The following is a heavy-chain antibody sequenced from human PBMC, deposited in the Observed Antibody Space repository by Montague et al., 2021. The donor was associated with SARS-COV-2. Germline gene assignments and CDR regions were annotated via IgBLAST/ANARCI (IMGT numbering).Heavy chain of an antibody. CDR2: IYDSGGA. V-gene: IGHV4-59*01. Sequence: SETLSLTCTISGGSMRRYYWTWIRQLPGKELEWIGSIYDSGGARYNPSLKSRVSISVDASKNQFSLRVTSVTAADTVVYFCARRRTGNYEILDYWGQGILVTVSS. CDR3: ARRRTGNYEILDY. CDR1: GGSMRRYY. J-gene: IGHJ4*02. D-gene: IGHD3-3*01.